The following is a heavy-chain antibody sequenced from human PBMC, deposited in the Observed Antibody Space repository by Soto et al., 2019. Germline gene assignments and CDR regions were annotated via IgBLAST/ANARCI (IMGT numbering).Heavy chain of an antibody. J-gene: IGHJ5*02. V-gene: IGHV1-2*02. CDR3: ARTRYCSGGSCYAWFDP. D-gene: IGHD2-15*01. CDR2: INPNSGGT. CDR1: GYTFTGYY. Sequence: SVKVSFKASGYTFTGYYMHWVRQAPGQGLEWMGWINPNSGGTNYAQKFQGRVTMTRDTSISTAYMELSRLRSDDTAVYYCARTRYCSGGSCYAWFDPWGQGTLVTVS.